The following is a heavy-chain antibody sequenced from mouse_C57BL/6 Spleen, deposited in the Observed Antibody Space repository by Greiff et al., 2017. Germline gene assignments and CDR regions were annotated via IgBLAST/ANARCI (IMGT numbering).Heavy chain of an antibody. Sequence: VKLQQPGAELVMPGASVKLSCKASGYTFTSYWMHWVKQRPGQGLEWIGEIDPSDSYPNYNQKFKGKSTLTVDKSSSTAYMQLSSLTSEDSAVYYCSRANDLYWYFDVWGTGTTVTVSS. CDR2: IDPSDSYP. CDR3: SRANDLYWYFDV. D-gene: IGHD2-3*01. V-gene: IGHV1-69*01. J-gene: IGHJ1*03. CDR1: GYTFTSYW.